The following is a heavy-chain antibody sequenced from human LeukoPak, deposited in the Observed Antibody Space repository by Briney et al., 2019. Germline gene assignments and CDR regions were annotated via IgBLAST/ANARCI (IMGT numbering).Heavy chain of an antibody. J-gene: IGHJ6*03. CDR1: GYTFTSYG. V-gene: IGHV1-18*01. CDR3: ARGRALPEQHIYYYMDV. CDR2: ISAYNGNT. D-gene: IGHD6-13*01. Sequence: GASVKVSCKASGYTFTSYGISWVRQAPGQGLEWMGWISAYNGNTNYAQKLQGRVTMTTDTSTSTAYMELRSLRSDDTAVYYCARGRALPEQHIYYYMDVWGKGTSVTVS.